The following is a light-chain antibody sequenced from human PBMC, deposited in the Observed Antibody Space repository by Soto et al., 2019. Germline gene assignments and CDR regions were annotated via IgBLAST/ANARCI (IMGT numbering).Light chain of an antibody. J-gene: IGLJ1*01. Sequence: QSVLTQPASVSGFPGQSITISCTGTSSDIGAYNSVCWFQQHPGKAPKLMMYDVSSRASGVSDRFSASKSGNTASLTISGLQTGDEADYYCSSYRSSSTYVFGTGTKVTVL. V-gene: IGLV2-14*03. CDR1: SSDIGAYNS. CDR2: DVS. CDR3: SSYRSSSTYV.